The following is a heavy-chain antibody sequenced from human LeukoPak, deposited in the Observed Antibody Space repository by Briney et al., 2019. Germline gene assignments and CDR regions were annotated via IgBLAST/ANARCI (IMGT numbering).Heavy chain of an antibody. CDR1: GYTFATYW. V-gene: IGHV5-51*01. CDR3: ARRSSAYCGGDCHDY. J-gene: IGHJ4*02. CDR2: IYPGDSDT. Sequence: GESLKISCKGSGYTFATYWIGWVRQMPGKGLEWMGIIYPGDSDTRYSPSFQGQVTISADKSISTAYLQWSSLKASDTAMYYCARRSSAYCGGDCHDYWGQGTLVTVSS. D-gene: IGHD2-21*02.